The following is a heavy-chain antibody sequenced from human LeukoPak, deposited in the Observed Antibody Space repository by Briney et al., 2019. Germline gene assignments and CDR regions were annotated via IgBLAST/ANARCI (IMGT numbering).Heavy chain of an antibody. J-gene: IGHJ4*02. CDR3: ARDKVVGATYFDY. CDR2: IQQDGSER. CDR1: GFTFSNYW. V-gene: IGHV3-7*01. Sequence: RGSLRLSCAASGFTFSNYWMSWVRQAPGKGLEWVANIQQDGSERYYVDSVKGRFTISRDNAKNSLYLQMNSLRAEDTAVYYCARDKVVGATYFDYWGQGTLVTVSS. D-gene: IGHD1-26*01.